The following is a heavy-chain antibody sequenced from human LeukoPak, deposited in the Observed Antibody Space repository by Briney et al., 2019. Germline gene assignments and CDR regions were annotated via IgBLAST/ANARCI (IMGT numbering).Heavy chain of an antibody. D-gene: IGHD2-15*01. CDR1: GGSISSGSYY. V-gene: IGHV4-61*02. CDR2: IYTSGST. CDR3: ARTTEGYCRGRSCYSYYYYMDV. J-gene: IGHJ6*03. Sequence: SETLSLTCTVSGGSISSGSYYWNWIRQPAGKGLEWIGRIYTSGSTNYNPSLKSRVTISVDTSKNQFSLKLSSVTAADTAVYYCARTTEGYCRGRSCYSYYYYMDVWGKGTTVTVSS.